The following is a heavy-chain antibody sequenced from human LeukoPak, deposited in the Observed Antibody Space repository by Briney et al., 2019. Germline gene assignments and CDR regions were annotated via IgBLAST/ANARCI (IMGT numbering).Heavy chain of an antibody. V-gene: IGHV3-48*04. CDR1: GFTFSSYS. CDR2: ISSSSSTI. J-gene: IGHJ4*02. D-gene: IGHD2-2*01. Sequence: GGSLRLSCAASGFTFSSYSMNWVRQAPGKGLEWVSYISSSSSTIYYADSVKGRFTISRDNAKNSLYLQMNSLRAEDTAVYYCARGSNIVVVPAAKGSFDYWGQGTLVTVSS. CDR3: ARGSNIVVVPAAKGSFDY.